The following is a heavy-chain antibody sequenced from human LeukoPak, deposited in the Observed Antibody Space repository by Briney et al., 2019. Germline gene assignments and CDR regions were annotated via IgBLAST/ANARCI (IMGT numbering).Heavy chain of an antibody. CDR3: ARRGYSYRASDY. Sequence: PSETLSLTCTVSGGSISSYYWSWIRQPPGKGLEWIGYIYYSGSTNYNPSLKSRVTISVDTSKNQFSLKLSSVTAADTAVYYCARRGYSYRASDYWGQGTLVTVSS. CDR1: GGSISSYY. D-gene: IGHD5-18*01. J-gene: IGHJ4*02. CDR2: IYYSGST. V-gene: IGHV4-59*01.